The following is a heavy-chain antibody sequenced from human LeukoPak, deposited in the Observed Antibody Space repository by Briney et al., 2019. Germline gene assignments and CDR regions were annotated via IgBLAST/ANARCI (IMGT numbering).Heavy chain of an antibody. V-gene: IGHV3-53*01. CDR2: IYGDGTT. J-gene: IGHJ4*02. Sequence: GGSQRLSCAASGITVSFNYMSWVRQVPGRGLEWVSVIYGDGTTFYADSVKGRFTISRDSSQNTLYLQMNNLRPEDTAVYYCARVLGYSSGYYDYWGQGTLVTVSS. CDR3: ARVLGYSSGYYDY. D-gene: IGHD6-19*01. CDR1: GITVSFNY.